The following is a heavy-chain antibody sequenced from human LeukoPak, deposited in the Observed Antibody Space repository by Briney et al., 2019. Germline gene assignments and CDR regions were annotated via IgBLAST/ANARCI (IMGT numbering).Heavy chain of an antibody. CDR3: ARRKRRYDFWSGYYAFGY. J-gene: IGHJ4*02. V-gene: IGHV5-51*01. D-gene: IGHD3-3*01. CDR1: GYSFTSYW. CDR2: IYPGDSDT. Sequence: GESLKISCKGSGYSFTSYWIGWVRQMPGKGLEWMGIIYPGDSDTRYSPSFQGQVTISADKSISAAYLQWSSLKASDTAMYYCARRKRRYDFWSGYYAFGYWGQGTLVTVSS.